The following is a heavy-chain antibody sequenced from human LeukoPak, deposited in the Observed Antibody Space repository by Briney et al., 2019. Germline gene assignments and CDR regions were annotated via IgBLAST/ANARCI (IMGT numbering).Heavy chain of an antibody. V-gene: IGHV4-59*08. Sequence: SETLSLTCTVFGDSIGNYYWTWIRQPPGKGLEWIGYIYYTGITNYSPSLKSRVTISVDTSKNQFSLRLTSVTAADTAVYYCARGTVTTRGPFDLRGQGTLVTVSS. CDR1: GDSIGNYY. CDR2: IYYTGIT. CDR3: ARGTVTTRGPFDL. J-gene: IGHJ4*02. D-gene: IGHD4-17*01.